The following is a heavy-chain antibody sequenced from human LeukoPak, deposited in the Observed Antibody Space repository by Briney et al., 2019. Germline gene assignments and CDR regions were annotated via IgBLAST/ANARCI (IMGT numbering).Heavy chain of an antibody. CDR2: IDPKTGDT. V-gene: IGHV1-2*02. Sequence: ASVKVSCKASGYTFTDYWIQWVRQAPGQGLEWMGWIDPKTGDTHYAQMFQGRVTMTRDTSISTAYMELTRLQSDDTAVFYCARDLGTRFANSFDIWGHGTTVTVSS. CDR1: GYTFTDYW. J-gene: IGHJ3*02. D-gene: IGHD3-3*01. CDR3: ARDLGTRFANSFDI.